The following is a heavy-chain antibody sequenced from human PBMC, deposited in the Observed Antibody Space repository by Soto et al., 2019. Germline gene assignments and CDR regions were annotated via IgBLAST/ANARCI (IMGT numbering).Heavy chain of an antibody. D-gene: IGHD2-15*01. CDR2: INHSGST. V-gene: IGHV4-34*01. CDR3: ARAGQAVVAANSIPQTPHWFDP. Sequence: PSETLSLTCAVYGGSFSGYYWSWIRQPPGKGLEWIGEINHSGSTNYNPSLKSRVTISVDTSKNQFSLKLSSVTAADTAVYYCARAGQAVVAANSIPQTPHWFDPWGQGTLVTVSS. CDR1: GGSFSGYY. J-gene: IGHJ5*02.